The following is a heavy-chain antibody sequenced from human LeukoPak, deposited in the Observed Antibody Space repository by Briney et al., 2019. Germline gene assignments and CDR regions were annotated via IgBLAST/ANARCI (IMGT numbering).Heavy chain of an antibody. V-gene: IGHV3-74*01. CDR2: INSDGSST. D-gene: IGHD3-22*01. CDR3: ATPYYDSSGDDAFDI. J-gene: IGHJ3*02. CDR1: GFTFSSYW. Sequence: PGGSLRLSCAASGFTFSSYWMHWVRHAPGKGLVWVSRINSDGSSTSYADSVKGRFTISRDNAKNTLYLQVNSLRAEDTAVYYCATPYYDSSGDDAFDIWGQGTMVTVSS.